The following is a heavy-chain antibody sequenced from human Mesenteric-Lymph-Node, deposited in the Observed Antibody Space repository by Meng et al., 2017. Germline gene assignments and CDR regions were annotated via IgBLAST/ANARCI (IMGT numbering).Heavy chain of an antibody. J-gene: IGHJ4*02. Sequence: GESLKISCAASRFIFSNHWMNWVRQAPGKGLEWVANINQDESERNYVDSVKGRFNISRDNAKNSLYLQMNNLRADDTAVYYCATLTSTDYWGQGTLVTVSS. CDR2: INQDESER. V-gene: IGHV3-7*01. CDR1: RFIFSNHW. CDR3: ATLTSTDY.